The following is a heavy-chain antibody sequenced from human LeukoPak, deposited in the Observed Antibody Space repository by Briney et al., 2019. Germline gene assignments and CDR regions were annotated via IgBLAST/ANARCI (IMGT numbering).Heavy chain of an antibody. J-gene: IGHJ5*02. CDR3: ASCTSHRGYNWFDP. D-gene: IGHD2-2*01. Sequence: PSETLSLTCTVSGGSISSSSYYWGWIRQPPGKGLEWIGSIYYSGSTYYNPSLKSRVTISVDTSKNQFSLKLSSVTAADTAVYYCASCTSHRGYNWFDPWGQGTLVTVSS. CDR2: IYYSGST. CDR1: GGSISSSSYY. V-gene: IGHV4-39*01.